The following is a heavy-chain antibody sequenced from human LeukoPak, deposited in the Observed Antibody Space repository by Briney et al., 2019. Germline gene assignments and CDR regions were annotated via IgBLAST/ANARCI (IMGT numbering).Heavy chain of an antibody. CDR3: AKDWDSSSTFDY. CDR2: ISYDGSNK. J-gene: IGHJ4*02. V-gene: IGHV3-30*18. CDR1: GFTFSSYG. Sequence: NPGGSLRLSCAASGFTFSSYGMHWVRQAPGKGLEWVAVISYDGSNKYYADSVKGRFTISRDNSKNTLYLQMNSLRAEDTAVYYCAKDWDSSSTFDYWGQGTLVTVSS. D-gene: IGHD6-13*01.